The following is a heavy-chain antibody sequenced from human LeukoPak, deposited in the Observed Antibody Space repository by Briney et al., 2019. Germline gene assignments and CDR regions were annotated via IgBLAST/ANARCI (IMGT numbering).Heavy chain of an antibody. CDR1: GFTFSTYA. D-gene: IGHD6-19*01. CDR3: ARDRLQWLHAFDI. V-gene: IGHV3-30*04. CDR2: ISYDGSSK. J-gene: IGHJ3*02. Sequence: GGSLRLSCAASGFTFSTYAMHWVRQAPGKGLEWVAVISYDGSSKYYADSVKGRFTISRDNAKNSLYLQMNSLRAEDTAVYYCARDRLQWLHAFDIWGQGTMVTVSS.